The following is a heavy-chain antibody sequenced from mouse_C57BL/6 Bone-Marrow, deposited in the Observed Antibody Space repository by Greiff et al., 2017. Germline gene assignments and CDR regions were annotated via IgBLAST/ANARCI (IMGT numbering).Heavy chain of an antibody. J-gene: IGHJ3*01. V-gene: IGHV1-64*01. CDR2: IHPNSGST. CDR3: ARKEAYYSNYAFAY. D-gene: IGHD2-5*01. CDR1: GYTFTSYW. Sequence: QVQLQQPGAELVKPGASVKLSCKASGYTFTSYWMHWVKQRPGQGLEWIGMIHPNSGSTNYNEKFKRKATLTVDKSSSTAYMQLSSLTSEDSAVYYCARKEAYYSNYAFAYWGQGTLVTVSA.